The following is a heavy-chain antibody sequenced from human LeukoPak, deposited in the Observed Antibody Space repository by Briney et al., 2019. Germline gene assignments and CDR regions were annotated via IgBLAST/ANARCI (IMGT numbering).Heavy chain of an antibody. J-gene: IGHJ4*02. CDR1: GGSVSSGTYY. CDR2: IYYTGST. D-gene: IGHD3-10*01. CDR3: ARRGGSGRSFDY. Sequence: SETLSLTCTVSGGSVSSGTYYWSWIRQPPGKGLEWIGYIYYTGSTNYNPSLKSRLTISVETSKNQFSLKLSSVTAADTAVYYCARRGGSGRSFDYWGQGTLVTVSS. V-gene: IGHV4-61*01.